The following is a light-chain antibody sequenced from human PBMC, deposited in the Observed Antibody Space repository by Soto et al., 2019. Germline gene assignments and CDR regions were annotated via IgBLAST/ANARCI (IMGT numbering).Light chain of an antibody. CDR3: QQYGRSLWT. Sequence: EIVLTQSPGTLSLSPGERATLSCRASQSVSSSYLAWYQQKPGQAPRLLIYGASSRATGIPDRFSGSGSGTDFTLTISRLEPEDFAVDYCQQYGRSLWTFGQGTKVEIK. CDR2: GAS. V-gene: IGKV3-20*01. CDR1: QSVSSSY. J-gene: IGKJ1*01.